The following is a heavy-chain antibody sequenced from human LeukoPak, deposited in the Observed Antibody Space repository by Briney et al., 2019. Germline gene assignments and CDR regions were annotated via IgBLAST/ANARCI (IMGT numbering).Heavy chain of an antibody. D-gene: IGHD3-22*01. CDR3: ARWGHFDTSGYFVADY. Sequence: SETLSITCTVSDGSISSYYWTWFRQPPGKGLEWIGHIYYTGTTHYNPSLQSRVSISIDTSKNQFSLKLRSVTAVDTAVYYCARWGHFDTSGYFVADYWGQGTLITVSS. CDR1: DGSISSYY. V-gene: IGHV4-59*01. J-gene: IGHJ4*02. CDR2: IYYTGTT.